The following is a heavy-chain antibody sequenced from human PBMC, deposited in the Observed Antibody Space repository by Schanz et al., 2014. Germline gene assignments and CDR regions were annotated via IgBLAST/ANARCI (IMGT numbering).Heavy chain of an antibody. J-gene: IGHJ6*03. CDR3: ARPSDSSWYMDV. D-gene: IGHD2-21*02. Sequence: AQLVESGGGVVQPGRSLRLSCVASGFTFISYDIHWVRQASGKGLEWVSAISGSGASTYYADSVKGRFTISRDNAKNSLYLQMNSLRAEDTAVYYCARPSDSSWYMDVWGKGTTVTVSS. V-gene: IGHV3-23*04. CDR1: GFTFISYD. CDR2: ISGSGAST.